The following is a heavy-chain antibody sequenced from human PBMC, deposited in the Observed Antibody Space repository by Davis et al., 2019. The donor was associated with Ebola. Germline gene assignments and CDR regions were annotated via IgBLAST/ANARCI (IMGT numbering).Heavy chain of an antibody. J-gene: IGHJ5*02. CDR2: MSDDGSKE. V-gene: IGHV3-30*03. D-gene: IGHD1-1*01. Sequence: PGGSLRLSCVVSGFTLGSYGVHWVRQAPGKGLEWVAVMSDDGSKEYYLDSVKGRFTISRDHSKNTVFLQMNSLRVDDTAVYYCVRDTWNDDQGGFDPWGQGTRVTVFS. CDR3: VRDTWNDDQGGFDP. CDR1: GFTLGSYG.